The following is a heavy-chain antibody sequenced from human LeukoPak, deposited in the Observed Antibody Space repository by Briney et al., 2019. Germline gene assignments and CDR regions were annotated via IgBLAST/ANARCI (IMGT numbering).Heavy chain of an antibody. V-gene: IGHV4-38-2*02. J-gene: IGHJ4*02. CDR2: IYHSGST. D-gene: IGHD3-22*01. CDR1: GYSISSGYY. CDR3: ARGRTYYYDSNDYPDY. Sequence: SETLSLTCTVSGYSISSGYYWGWIRQPPGKGLEWIGSIYHSGSTYYNPSLKSRVTISVDTSKNQFSLKLNSVTAADTAVYYCARGRTYYYDSNDYPDYWGQGTLVTVSS.